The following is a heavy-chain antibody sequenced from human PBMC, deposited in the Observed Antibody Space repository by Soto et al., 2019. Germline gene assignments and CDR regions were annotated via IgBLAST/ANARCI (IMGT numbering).Heavy chain of an antibody. CDR2: ISWNSGRI. J-gene: IGHJ6*02. CDR1: GFTFDDYA. Sequence: EVQLVESGGGLVQPGGSQRLSCAASGFTFDDYAMHWVRQAPGKGLEWASGISWNSGRIAYADSVKGRFTISRDNAKNSLYLQMNSLRAEDTALYYCAKDKATGTALTYYGMDVWGQGTTVTVSS. D-gene: IGHD1-1*01. CDR3: AKDKATGTALTYYGMDV. V-gene: IGHV3-9*01.